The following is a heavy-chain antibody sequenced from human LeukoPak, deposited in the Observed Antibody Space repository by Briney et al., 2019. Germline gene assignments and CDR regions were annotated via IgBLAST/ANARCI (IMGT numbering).Heavy chain of an antibody. J-gene: IGHJ4*02. V-gene: IGHV4-59*08. CDR2: IYYSGRI. CDR3: AGGPIGFCSSSSCRFDN. Sequence: TSETLSLTCTVSGGSISSYYWIWIRQPPGKGLEGIAYIYYSGRINYNPSLKRRVTISVDTSKNEFSLKVTSVTAADTAVYYCAGGPIGFCSSSSCRFDNWGQGTLVTVSS. D-gene: IGHD2-2*01. CDR1: GGSISSYY.